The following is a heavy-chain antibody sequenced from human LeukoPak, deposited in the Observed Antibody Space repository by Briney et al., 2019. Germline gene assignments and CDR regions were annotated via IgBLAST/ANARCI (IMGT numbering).Heavy chain of an antibody. V-gene: IGHV4-34*01. CDR3: ARRAVGIRHSSTNRAPVARAFDI. CDR1: GGFFSTYY. J-gene: IGHJ3*02. Sequence: PSETLTLTCGVYGGFFSTYYWNWIRQPPGKGLEWIGETNHGGSTTYSPSIKSRVTIQVDKSKNQYSLKLSSVTAADTAVYYCARRAVGIRHSSTNRAPVARAFDIWGQGTMVTVSS. CDR2: TNHGGST. D-gene: IGHD4-23*01.